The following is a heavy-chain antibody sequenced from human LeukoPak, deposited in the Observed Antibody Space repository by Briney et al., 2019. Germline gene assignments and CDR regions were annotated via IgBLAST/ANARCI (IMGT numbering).Heavy chain of an antibody. J-gene: IGHJ3*01. CDR1: GGSISIGCYY. Sequence: SDTLSLTCTFSGGSISIGCYYWSWIRQHPGKGLEWIGSIYYSRFHYYDTILKSRVTISVDTSKAQFSLKLSSVTAADTAVYYCARDQGHTLWGQGTMVTVSS. V-gene: IGHV4-31*03. CDR3: ARDQGHTL. CDR2: IYYSRFH.